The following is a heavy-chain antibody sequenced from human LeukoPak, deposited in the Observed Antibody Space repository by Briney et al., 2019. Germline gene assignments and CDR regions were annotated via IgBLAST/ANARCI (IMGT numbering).Heavy chain of an antibody. CDR3: ARGSYSGSYGY. CDR1: GFTVSSNY. J-gene: IGHJ4*02. CDR2: IYSGGST. D-gene: IGHD1-26*01. Sequence: PGGSLRLSCAASGFTVSSNYMSWVRQAPGKGLEWVSVIYSGGSTYYADSVKGRFTISRDNSKNTLYLQMDSLRAEDTAVYYCARGSYSGSYGYWGQGTLVTVSS. V-gene: IGHV3-66*01.